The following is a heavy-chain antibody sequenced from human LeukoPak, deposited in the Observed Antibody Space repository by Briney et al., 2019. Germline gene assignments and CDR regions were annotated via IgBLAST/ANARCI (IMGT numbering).Heavy chain of an antibody. D-gene: IGHD3-22*01. J-gene: IGHJ4*02. CDR3: ARGDYDSSAYPVDY. CDR2: IWYDGSNK. Sequence: PGGSLRLSCAASGFTFSSYGMYWVRQAPGKGLEWVAVIWYDGSNKYYADSVKGRFTISRDNAKNSLYLQMNSLRDEDTAVYYCARGDYDSSAYPVDYWGQGTLVTVSS. CDR1: GFTFSSYG. V-gene: IGHV3-33*07.